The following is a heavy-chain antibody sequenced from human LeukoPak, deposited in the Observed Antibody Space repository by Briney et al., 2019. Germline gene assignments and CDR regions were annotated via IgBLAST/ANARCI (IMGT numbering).Heavy chain of an antibody. J-gene: IGHJ4*02. CDR3: ARDPLQYCSSTSCYPLYFDY. CDR1: GFTFSSYG. V-gene: IGHV3-33*01. D-gene: IGHD2-2*01. CDR2: IWYDGSNK. Sequence: GGSLRLSCAASGFTFSSYGMHWVRQAPGKGLEWVAVIWYDGSNKYYADSVKGRFTISRDNSKNTLYLQMNSLRAEDTAVYYCARDPLQYCSSTSCYPLYFDYWGQGTLVTVSS.